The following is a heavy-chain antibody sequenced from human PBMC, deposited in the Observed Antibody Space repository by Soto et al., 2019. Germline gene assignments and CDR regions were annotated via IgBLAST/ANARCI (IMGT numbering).Heavy chain of an antibody. CDR3: ARLDCSSTSCYAYYYYYGMDV. Sequence: GESLKISCKGSGYSFTSYWISWVCQMPGKGLEWMGRIDPSDSYTNYSPSFQGHVTISADKSISTAYLQWSSLKASDTAMYYCARLDCSSTSCYAYYYYYGMDVWGQGTTVTVSS. CDR2: IDPSDSYT. J-gene: IGHJ6*02. CDR1: GYSFTSYW. V-gene: IGHV5-10-1*01. D-gene: IGHD2-2*01.